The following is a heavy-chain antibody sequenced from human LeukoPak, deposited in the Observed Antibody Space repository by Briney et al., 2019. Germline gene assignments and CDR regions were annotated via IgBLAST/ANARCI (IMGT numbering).Heavy chain of an antibody. CDR1: GFTFSTYW. J-gene: IGHJ4*02. CDR3: ARELASGD. V-gene: IGHV3-74*01. CDR2: INTDGNST. D-gene: IGHD6-13*01. Sequence: GGSPRLSCAASGFTFSTYWMHWVRHAPGKGLVWVSQINTDGNSTTYADSVKGRFTVSRDNAKNTLYLQMNSLRAEDTAVYYCARELASGDWGQGTLVTVSS.